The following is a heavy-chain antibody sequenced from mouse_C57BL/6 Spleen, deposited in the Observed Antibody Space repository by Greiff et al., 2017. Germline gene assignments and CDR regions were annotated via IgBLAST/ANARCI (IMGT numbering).Heavy chain of an antibody. V-gene: IGHV1-69*01. Sequence: QVQLQQPGAELVMPGASVKLSCKASGYTFTSYWMHWVKQRPGQGLEWIGEIDPSDSYTNYNQKFKGKSTLTVDKSSSTAYMQLSSLTSEDSAVYYCARSLYYGYDERGFDDWGQGTTLTVSS. J-gene: IGHJ2*01. CDR3: ARSLYYGYDERGFDD. D-gene: IGHD2-2*01. CDR2: IDPSDSYT. CDR1: GYTFTSYW.